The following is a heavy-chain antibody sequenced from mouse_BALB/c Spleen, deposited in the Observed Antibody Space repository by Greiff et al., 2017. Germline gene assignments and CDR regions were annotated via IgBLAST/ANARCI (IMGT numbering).Heavy chain of an antibody. D-gene: IGHD4-1*01. CDR1: GFTFSSYG. CDR3: ARERTENFDY. V-gene: IGHV5-6*01. J-gene: IGHJ2*01. Sequence: EVQRVESGGDLVKPGGSLKLSCAASGFTFSSYGMSWVRQTPDKRLEWVATISSGGSYTYYPDSVKGRFTISRDNAKNTLYLQMSSLKSEDTAMYYCARERTENFDYWGQGTTLTVSS. CDR2: ISSGGSYT.